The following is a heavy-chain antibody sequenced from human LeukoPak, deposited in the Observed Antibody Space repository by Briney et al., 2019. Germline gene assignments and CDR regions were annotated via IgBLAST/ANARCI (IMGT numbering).Heavy chain of an antibody. Sequence: GGSLRLSCAASGFTFSSYAMHWVRQAPGKGLEWVAVISYDGSKYYADSVKGRFAISRDNSKSSLYLQMNSLRFEDTAIYYCAKSRAPTAAPDGFDVWGQGTMVTVSS. CDR2: ISYDGSK. D-gene: IGHD1-14*01. J-gene: IGHJ3*01. CDR3: AKSRAPTAAPDGFDV. V-gene: IGHV3-30-3*02. CDR1: GFTFSSYA.